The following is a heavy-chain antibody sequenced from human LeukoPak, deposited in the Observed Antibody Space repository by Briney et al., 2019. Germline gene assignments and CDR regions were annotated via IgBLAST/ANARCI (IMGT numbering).Heavy chain of an antibody. Sequence: SETLSLTCTVSGGSISSYYWSWIRQPPGKGLEWIGYIYSSGATYYTPSLRSRLDMSVDTSKNQFSLRLSSVTAADSAVYYCARGGEHFDYFEHWGPGTLVTVSS. CDR1: GGSISSYY. J-gene: IGHJ4*02. V-gene: IGHV4-59*12. CDR2: IYSSGAT. D-gene: IGHD3-3*02. CDR3: ARGGEHFDYFEH.